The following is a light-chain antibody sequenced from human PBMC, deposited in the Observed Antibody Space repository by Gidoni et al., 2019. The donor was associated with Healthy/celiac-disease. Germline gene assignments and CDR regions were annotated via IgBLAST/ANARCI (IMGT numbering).Light chain of an antibody. J-gene: IGLJ3*02. CDR3: QSYDSSLSDSWV. V-gene: IGLV1-40*01. CDR2: GNN. Sequence: QSVLTQPPSVSGAPGQSVTLSCTGSSSNIGAGYDVHWYQQLPGTAPKLLIYGNNNRPSGVPDRFSGSKSGTSASLAITGLQAEDEADYYCQSYDSSLSDSWVFGGGTKLTVL. CDR1: SSNIGAGYD.